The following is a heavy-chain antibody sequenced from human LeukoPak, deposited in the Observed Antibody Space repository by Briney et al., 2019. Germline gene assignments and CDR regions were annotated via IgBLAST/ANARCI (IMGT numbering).Heavy chain of an antibody. D-gene: IGHD6-19*01. V-gene: IGHV3-7*04. CDR3: AGGGGGDGSGWSTTDY. J-gene: IGHJ4*02. CDR1: GFTFSSYG. CDR2: INQDGSEK. Sequence: PGGSLRLSCAASGFTFSSYGMHSVRQAPGKGLEWVANINQDGSEKYDVDSAKGRFTITRDNAKNSLYLQMNSLRVEETALYDCAGGGGGDGSGWSTTDYWGQGTLVTISS.